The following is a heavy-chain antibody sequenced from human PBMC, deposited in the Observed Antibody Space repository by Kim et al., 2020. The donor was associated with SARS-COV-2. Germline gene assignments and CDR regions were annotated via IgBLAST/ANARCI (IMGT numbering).Heavy chain of an antibody. Sequence: SVTGRFTISRDNSKNTLYLQMNSLRAEDTAVYYCASNRYYYGSGSYYLDYWGQGTLVTVSS. CDR3: ASNRYYYGSGSYYLDY. V-gene: IGHV3-30*07. D-gene: IGHD3-10*01. J-gene: IGHJ4*02.